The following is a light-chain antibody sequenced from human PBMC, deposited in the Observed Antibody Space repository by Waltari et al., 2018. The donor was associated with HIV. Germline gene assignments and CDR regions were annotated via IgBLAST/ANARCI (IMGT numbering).Light chain of an antibody. J-gene: IGLJ3*02. CDR3: AAWDDSLSGWV. V-gene: IGLV1-47*01. CDR2: RNN. CDR1: SSNIGNNY. Sequence: QSVMTQPPSASGTPGQRDTISCSGSSSNIGNNYVYWYHHLPGTAPKILIYRNNQRPSGVPDRFSGSKSGTSASLAISGLRSEDEADYYCAAWDDSLSGWVFGGGTKLTVL.